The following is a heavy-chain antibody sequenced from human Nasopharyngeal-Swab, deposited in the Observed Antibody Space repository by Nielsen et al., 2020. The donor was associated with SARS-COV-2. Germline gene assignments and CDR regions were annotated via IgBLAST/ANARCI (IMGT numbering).Heavy chain of an antibody. Sequence: GGSLRLSCAASGFTFSSYSMNWVRQAPGKGLEWVSYISSSSSTIYYADSVKGRFTISRDNAKNSLYLQMNSLRDEDTVVYYCARDKVVVIKGDDAFDIWGQGTMVTVSS. CDR3: ARDKVVVIKGDDAFDI. D-gene: IGHD3-22*01. CDR1: GFTFSSYS. J-gene: IGHJ3*02. CDR2: ISSSSSTI. V-gene: IGHV3-48*02.